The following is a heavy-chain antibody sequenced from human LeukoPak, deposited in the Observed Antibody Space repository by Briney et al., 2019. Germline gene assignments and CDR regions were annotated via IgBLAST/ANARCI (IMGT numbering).Heavy chain of an antibody. J-gene: IGHJ3*02. Sequence: GGSLRLSCAASGITVSTNYMSWVRQAPGKGLEWVSIIYSGGATFNADSVKGRFTISRENSKNTLWLQMNSVRAEDTAVYYCARDPFGRLLGDAFDIWGQGTMVTVSS. CDR2: IYSGGAT. CDR1: GITVSTNY. V-gene: IGHV3-66*01. CDR3: ARDPFGRLLGDAFDI. D-gene: IGHD2-21*02.